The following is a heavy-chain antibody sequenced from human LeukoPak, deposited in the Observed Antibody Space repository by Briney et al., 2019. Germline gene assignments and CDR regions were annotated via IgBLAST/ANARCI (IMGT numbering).Heavy chain of an antibody. CDR3: ARVLRYCSGGNCYSGGLGYMDV. CDR2: ISYSSSTI. Sequence: GSLRLSCAASGFTFSTYSMNWVRQAPGKGLEWVSYISYSSSTISYADSVKGRFTISRDNAKNSLFLQMNSLRAEDTAVYYCARVLRYCSGGNCYSGGLGYMDVWGKGTTVTISS. J-gene: IGHJ6*03. CDR1: GFTFSTYS. V-gene: IGHV3-48*04. D-gene: IGHD2-15*01.